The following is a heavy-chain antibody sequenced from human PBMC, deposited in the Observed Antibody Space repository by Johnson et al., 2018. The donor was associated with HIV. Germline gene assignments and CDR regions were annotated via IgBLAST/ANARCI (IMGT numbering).Heavy chain of an antibody. J-gene: IGHJ3*02. V-gene: IGHV3-66*02. D-gene: IGHD2-21*01. CDR3: AKGPQGIATPDAFDI. Sequence: VKLVESGGGLVQPGGSLRLSCAASGFTVSSNYMSWVRQAPGKGLEWVSGVTGTGGDTYYADSVKGRFTISRDNSKNTLYLQMNSLRAEDTAVYYCAKGPQGIATPDAFDIWGQGTMVTVSS. CDR1: GFTVSSNY. CDR2: TGTGGDT.